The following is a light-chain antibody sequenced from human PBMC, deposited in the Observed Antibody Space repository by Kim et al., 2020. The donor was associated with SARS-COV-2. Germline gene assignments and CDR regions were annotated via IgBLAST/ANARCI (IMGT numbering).Light chain of an antibody. J-gene: IGKJ1*01. V-gene: IGKV1-5*03. CDR2: EAS. CDR3: QHSEM. CDR1: QSISTW. Sequence: STLSASVGDRVTITCRASQSISTWSAWYQQKPGKAPKPVIYEASSLQSGVPSRFSGSGSGTEFTLTISSLQPDDFATYYCQHSEMFGQGTKVDIK.